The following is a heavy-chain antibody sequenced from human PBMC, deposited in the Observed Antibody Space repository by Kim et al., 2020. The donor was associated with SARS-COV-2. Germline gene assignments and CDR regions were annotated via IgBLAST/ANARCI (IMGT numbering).Heavy chain of an antibody. D-gene: IGHD5-12*01. CDR3: AKDEGKRWLQLGH. J-gene: IGHJ4*02. Sequence: YADSVKGRFTISRDNAKNSLYLQMNSLRAEDTALYYCAKDEGKRWLQLGHWGQGTLVTVSS. V-gene: IGHV3-9*01.